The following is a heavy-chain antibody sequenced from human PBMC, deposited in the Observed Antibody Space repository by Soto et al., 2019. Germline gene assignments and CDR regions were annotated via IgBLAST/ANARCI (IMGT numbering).Heavy chain of an antibody. CDR1: GYTFTSYG. J-gene: IGHJ4*02. CDR3: ARDRRRYYDSSGYLY. D-gene: IGHD3-22*01. Sequence: ASVKVSCKASGYTFTSYGISWVRQAPGQGLEWMGWISAYNGNTNYAQKLQGRVTMTTDTSTSTAYMELRSLRSDDTAVYYCARDRRRYYDSSGYLYWGQGTLVTVSS. V-gene: IGHV1-18*04. CDR2: ISAYNGNT.